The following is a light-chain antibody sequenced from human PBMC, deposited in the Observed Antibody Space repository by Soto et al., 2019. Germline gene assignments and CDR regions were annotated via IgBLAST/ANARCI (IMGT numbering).Light chain of an antibody. Sequence: QSALTQPPSASGSPGQSVTISCTGTSSDVGGYNYVSWYQQHPGKAPKLMIYEVTKRPSGVPDRFSGSKSGNTASLTVSGLQAEDEADYYFSSYAGSNNLVFGGGTKRTVL. J-gene: IGLJ3*02. CDR2: EVT. CDR1: SSDVGGYNY. V-gene: IGLV2-8*01. CDR3: SSYAGSNNLV.